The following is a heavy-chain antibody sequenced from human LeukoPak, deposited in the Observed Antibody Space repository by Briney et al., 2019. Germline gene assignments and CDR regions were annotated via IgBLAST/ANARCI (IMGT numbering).Heavy chain of an antibody. CDR2: IYHSGST. Sequence: SQTLSLTCTVSGGSISSGGYYWSWIRQPPGKGLEWIGYIYHSGSTYYNPSPKSRVTMSVDTSKNQFSLKLSSVTAADTAVYYCARDYYDFWSGYPSFGYWGQGTLVTVSS. V-gene: IGHV4-30-2*01. D-gene: IGHD3-3*01. CDR3: ARDYYDFWSGYPSFGY. CDR1: GGSISSGGYY. J-gene: IGHJ4*02.